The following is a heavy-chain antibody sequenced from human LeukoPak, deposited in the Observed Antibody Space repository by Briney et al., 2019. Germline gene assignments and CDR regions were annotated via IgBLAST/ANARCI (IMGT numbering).Heavy chain of an antibody. D-gene: IGHD1-26*01. CDR1: GFTFSSYE. J-gene: IGHJ4*02. V-gene: IGHV3-48*03. Sequence: GGSLRLSCAASGFTFSSYEMNWVRQAPGKGLEWVSYISSSGSTIYYADSVKGRFTISRDNAKNSLYLQMNSLRAEDTAVYYCARDPRIVGGRGTFDYWGQGTLVTVSS. CDR3: ARDPRIVGGRGTFDY. CDR2: ISSSGSTI.